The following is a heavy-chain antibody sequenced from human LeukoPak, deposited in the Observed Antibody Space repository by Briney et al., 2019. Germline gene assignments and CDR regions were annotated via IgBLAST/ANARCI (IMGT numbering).Heavy chain of an antibody. Sequence: SVKVSCKASGGTFSSYAISWVRQAPGQGLEWMGGIIPIFGTANYAQKFQGRVTITTDESTSTAYMELSSLRSEDTAVYYCARAPGHYYDSSGYYFDYWGQGTLVTVSS. CDR3: ARAPGHYYDSSGYYFDY. CDR1: GGTFSSYA. J-gene: IGHJ4*02. D-gene: IGHD3-22*01. V-gene: IGHV1-69*05. CDR2: IIPIFGTA.